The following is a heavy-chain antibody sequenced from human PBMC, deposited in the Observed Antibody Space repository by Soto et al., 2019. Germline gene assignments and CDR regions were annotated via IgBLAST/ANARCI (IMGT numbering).Heavy chain of an antibody. D-gene: IGHD6-13*01. J-gene: IGHJ4*02. V-gene: IGHV1-46*04. Sequence: QVQLVQSGAEVKKPGASVKISCKTSGYIFINYYIHWVRQAPGQGLEWVALFNPMSGSTNYAQKLQGRVTVTRYTSTSTVDMELSSVISEDTAVYYCARDLAAADYWGQGTLVTVSS. CDR1: GYIFINYY. CDR3: ARDLAAADY. CDR2: FNPMSGST.